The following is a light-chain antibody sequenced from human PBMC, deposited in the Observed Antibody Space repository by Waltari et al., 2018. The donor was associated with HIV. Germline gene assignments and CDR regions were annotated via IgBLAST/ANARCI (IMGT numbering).Light chain of an antibody. CDR2: HAS. J-gene: IGKJ1*01. CDR3: QQSHSIPRT. CDR1: QTISNH. V-gene: IGKV1-39*01. Sequence: DIQMTQSPSSLSASIGDRVPITCRASQTISNHLNWYQQKPGQAPKFLIYHASNLQNGVPPRFSGSGSGTDFTLTITSLQPEDFATYYCQQSHSIPRTFGQGTTVE.